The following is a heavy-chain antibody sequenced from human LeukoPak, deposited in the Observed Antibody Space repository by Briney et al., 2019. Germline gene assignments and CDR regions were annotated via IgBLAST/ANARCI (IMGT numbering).Heavy chain of an antibody. Sequence: SVKVSCKASGGTFSSYTISWVRQAPGQGLEWMGRIIPILGIANYAQKFQGRVTITTDESTSTAYMELSSLRSEDTAVYYCASRDAVAGTDASYWGQGTLVTVSS. D-gene: IGHD6-19*01. CDR1: GGTFSSYT. CDR2: IIPILGIA. J-gene: IGHJ4*02. V-gene: IGHV1-69*02. CDR3: ASRDAVAGTDASY.